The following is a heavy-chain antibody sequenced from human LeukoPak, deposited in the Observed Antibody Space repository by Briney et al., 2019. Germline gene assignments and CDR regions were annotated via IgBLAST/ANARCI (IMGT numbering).Heavy chain of an antibody. CDR1: GFTFSSYE. V-gene: IGHV3-48*03. Sequence: GGSLRLSCAASGFTFSSYEMNWVRQAPGKGLEWVSYISSSGSTIYYADSVKGRFIISRDNAKSTLYLQMNSLRADDTGVYYCTREGAYDSETYGAGDYWGQGTLVTVSS. D-gene: IGHD3-10*01. J-gene: IGHJ4*02. CDR3: TREGAYDSETYGAGDY. CDR2: ISSSGSTI.